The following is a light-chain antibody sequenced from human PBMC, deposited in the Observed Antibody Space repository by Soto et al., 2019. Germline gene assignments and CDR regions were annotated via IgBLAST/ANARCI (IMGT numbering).Light chain of an antibody. CDR1: SSNIGAAYD. CDR3: QSYDSSLNAPYV. V-gene: IGLV1-40*01. Sequence: QSVLTQPPSVSGAPEQRVTISCTGNSSNIGAAYDVHWYRLLPGTAPKLLIYGDINRPSGVPDRFSGSKSGTSASRGITGLQAEDEGDYYCQSYDSSLNAPYVFVTGTKLTLL. CDR2: GDI. J-gene: IGLJ1*01.